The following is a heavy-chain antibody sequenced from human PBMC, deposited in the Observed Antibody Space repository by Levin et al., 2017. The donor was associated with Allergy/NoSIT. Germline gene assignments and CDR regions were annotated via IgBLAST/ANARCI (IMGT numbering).Heavy chain of an antibody. CDR1: GFTFSSYG. Sequence: GESLKISCAASGFTFSSYGMHWVRQAPGKGLEWVAVIWYDGSNKYYADSVKGRFTISRDNSKNTLYLQMNSLRAEDTAVYYCARGLAGNRGHSGYGRTDYWGQGTLVTVSS. CDR2: IWYDGSNK. V-gene: IGHV3-33*01. J-gene: IGHJ4*02. CDR3: ARGLAGNRGHSGYGRTDY. D-gene: IGHD5-12*01.